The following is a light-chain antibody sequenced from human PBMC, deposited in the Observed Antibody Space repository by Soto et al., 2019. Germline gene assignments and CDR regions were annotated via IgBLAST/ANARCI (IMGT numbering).Light chain of an antibody. CDR3: QLFGRSPPYT. J-gene: IGKJ2*01. V-gene: IGKV3-20*01. Sequence: EIVLAQSPGTLSLSPGERATLSCRASQSVSSSYLAWYQQKPGQAPRLLISGSSGRASGIPDRFSASWSGTEFTLTISRLEPEDCAVYYCQLFGRSPPYTFGQGTKVDIK. CDR1: QSVSSSY. CDR2: GSS.